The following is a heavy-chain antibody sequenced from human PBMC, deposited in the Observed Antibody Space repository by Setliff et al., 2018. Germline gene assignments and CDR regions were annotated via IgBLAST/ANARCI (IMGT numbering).Heavy chain of an antibody. CDR3: ARALASAGTVYFDY. CDR1: GYKFTDYW. D-gene: IGHD6-13*01. V-gene: IGHV5-51*01. CDR2: IYSSDSHT. J-gene: IGHJ4*02. Sequence: PGESLKISCKGSGYKFTDYWIGWVRLMPGKGLEWLGIIYSSDSHTRYSPSFQGQVTISADKSISTAYLQWSSLKASDTAMYYCARALASAGTVYFDYWGQGTLVTVSS.